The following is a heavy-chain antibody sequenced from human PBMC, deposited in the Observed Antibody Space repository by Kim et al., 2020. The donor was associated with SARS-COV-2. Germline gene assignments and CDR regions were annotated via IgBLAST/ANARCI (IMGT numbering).Heavy chain of an antibody. V-gene: IGHV4-39*01. CDR2: IHYSGST. D-gene: IGHD6-6*01. CDR3: ARRWYTSSSTFDP. Sequence: SETLSPTCTVSGGSISSTSYYWGWIRQPPGKGLEWIGTIHYSGSTYYNPSLKSRVTISVDTSKNQFSLKLSSVTAADTAVYYCARRWYTSSSTFDPWGQG. J-gene: IGHJ5*02. CDR1: GGSISSTSYY.